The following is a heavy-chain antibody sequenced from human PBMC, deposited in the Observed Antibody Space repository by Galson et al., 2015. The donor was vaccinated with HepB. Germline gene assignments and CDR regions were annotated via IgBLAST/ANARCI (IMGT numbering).Heavy chain of an antibody. CDR1: GFTVSSNY. Sequence: SLRLSCAASGFTVSSNYMSWVRQAPGKGLEWVSVIYSGGSTYYADSVKGRFTISRDNSKNTLYLQMNSLRAEDTAVYYCARDRGYCSSTSCRLHRYYYGMDVWGQGTTVTVSS. CDR3: ARDRGYCSSTSCRLHRYYYGMDV. V-gene: IGHV3-53*01. D-gene: IGHD2-2*03. CDR2: IYSGGST. J-gene: IGHJ6*02.